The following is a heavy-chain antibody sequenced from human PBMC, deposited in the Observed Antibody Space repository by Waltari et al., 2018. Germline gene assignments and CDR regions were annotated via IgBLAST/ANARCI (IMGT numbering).Heavy chain of an antibody. V-gene: IGHV3-7*01. J-gene: IGHJ4*02. D-gene: IGHD6-13*01. CDR1: GFPFSTSW. CDR2: IKQDGSEK. Sequence: EVQVVESGGGLVQPGGSLRLPCAAYGFPFSTSWTNWVRKAPVKGLEWVGNIKQDGSEKYYVDSVKGRFTISRDNAKNSLYLQMNSLRVEDTAVYYCARDHGIAATGTFDYWGQGTLVTVSS. CDR3: ARDHGIAATGTFDY.